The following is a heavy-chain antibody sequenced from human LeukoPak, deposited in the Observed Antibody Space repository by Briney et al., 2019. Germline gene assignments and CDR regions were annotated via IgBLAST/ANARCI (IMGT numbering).Heavy chain of an antibody. CDR3: ARHYYSGYDYNYFDY. CDR2: IYYSGST. V-gene: IGHV4-39*01. CDR1: GGSISSRSYY. J-gene: IGHJ4*02. D-gene: IGHD5-12*01. Sequence: SETLSLTCTVSGGSISSRSYYWGWIRQPPGKGLEWIGSIYYSGSTYYNPSLKSRVTISVDTSKNQFSLKLSSVTAADTAVYYCARHYYSGYDYNYFDYWGQGTLVTVSS.